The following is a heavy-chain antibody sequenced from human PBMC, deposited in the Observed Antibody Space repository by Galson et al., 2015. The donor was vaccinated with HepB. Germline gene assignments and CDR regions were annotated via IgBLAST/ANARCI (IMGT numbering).Heavy chain of an antibody. Sequence: SLRLSCAASGFIFRNHAMSWVRQAPGKGLEWVSGISGNGDATYFADSVKGRFTISRDNSKNTLYLQMNSLRAEDTAVYYCAKYDFWSGGWFDPWGQGTLVTVSS. CDR3: AKYDFWSGGWFDP. V-gene: IGHV3-23*01. D-gene: IGHD3-3*01. CDR2: ISGNGDAT. CDR1: GFIFRNHA. J-gene: IGHJ5*02.